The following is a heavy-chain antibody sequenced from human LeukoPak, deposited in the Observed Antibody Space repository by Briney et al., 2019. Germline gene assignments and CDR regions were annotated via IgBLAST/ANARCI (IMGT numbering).Heavy chain of an antibody. CDR3: AREDDYVGNYYFDY. V-gene: IGHV3-7*01. D-gene: IGHD4-23*01. CDR1: GFTVSNNY. Sequence: GGSLRLSCAASGFTVSNNYMSWIRQAPGKGLEWVANIKQDGSEKYYVGSVKGRFTISRDNAKNSLYLQMNSLRAEDTAVYYCAREDDYVGNYYFDYWSQGTLVTVSS. J-gene: IGHJ4*02. CDR2: IKQDGSEK.